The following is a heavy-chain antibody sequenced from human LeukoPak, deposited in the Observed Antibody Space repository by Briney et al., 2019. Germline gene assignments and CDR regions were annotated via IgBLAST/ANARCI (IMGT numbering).Heavy chain of an antibody. Sequence: GGSLRLSCAASGFTFSSYAMSWVRQAPGKGLEWVSAISGSGGSIYYADSVKGRFTISRDNSKNTLYLQMNSLRAEDTAVYYCAKDRSGSGKGLTYAFDIWGQGTMVTVSS. CDR1: GFTFSSYA. J-gene: IGHJ3*02. V-gene: IGHV3-23*01. D-gene: IGHD3-10*01. CDR3: AKDRSGSGKGLTYAFDI. CDR2: ISGSGGSI.